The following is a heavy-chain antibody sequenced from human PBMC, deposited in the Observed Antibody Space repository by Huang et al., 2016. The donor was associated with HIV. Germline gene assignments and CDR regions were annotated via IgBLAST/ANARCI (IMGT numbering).Heavy chain of an antibody. J-gene: IGHJ6*02. Sequence: EVQLVQSGAEVKKPGESLKISCKGSGYRFRSNWIGWVRQMPGKGLEWGGIIDPGDSDTKYSPSFQGKVTISADKSINTAYLQWSSLKASDTAMYYCARLIGSPSFYYGLDVWGQGTTVTVSS. D-gene: IGHD3-10*01. CDR3: ARLIGSPSFYYGLDV. V-gene: IGHV5-51*01. CDR1: GYRFRSNW. CDR2: IDPGDSDT.